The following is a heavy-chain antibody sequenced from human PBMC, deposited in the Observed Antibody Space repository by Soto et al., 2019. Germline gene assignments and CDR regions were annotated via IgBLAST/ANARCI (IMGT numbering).Heavy chain of an antibody. J-gene: IGHJ4*01. V-gene: IGHV4-4*02. CDR3: ARHRAMSGTRGFDF. Sequence: QVQLQESGPGLMKPSGTLSLTCAVSGGSISTNWWSWVRQPPGKGLEWNGEIYHSGATNYNPSLRNRVTMSVDKSQNHRSLNLNSVTAADTAVYYFARHRAMSGTRGFDFWGHGTLGTVSS. CDR2: IYHSGAT. D-gene: IGHD1-26*01. CDR1: GGSISTNW.